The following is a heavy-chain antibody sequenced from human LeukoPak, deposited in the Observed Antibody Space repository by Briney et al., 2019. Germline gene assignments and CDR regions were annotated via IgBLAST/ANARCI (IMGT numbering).Heavy chain of an antibody. J-gene: IGHJ4*02. V-gene: IGHV3-48*04. D-gene: IGHD3-16*01. CDR1: GFTFSSYS. CDR3: ATSMGGGNIDY. CDR2: ISSSSSTI. Sequence: GGSLRLSCAASGFTFSSYSMNWVRQAPGKGLEWVSYISSSSSTIYYADSVKGRFTISRDNAKNSLYLQMNSLRAEDTAVYYCATSMGGGNIDYWGQGALVTVSS.